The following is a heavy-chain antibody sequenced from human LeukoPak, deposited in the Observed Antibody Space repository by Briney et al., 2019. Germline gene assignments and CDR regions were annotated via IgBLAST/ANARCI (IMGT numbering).Heavy chain of an antibody. CDR2: ISPNSGDT. CDR1: GYTFTGYY. D-gene: IGHD1-14*01. Sequence: GASVKVSCKASGYTFTGYYMHWVRQAPGQGLEWMGWISPNSGDTDIAQKFQGRVTMTRDTSISTAYMELSRLRSDDTAVYYCARGRRGIPEAPDAFDIWGQGTMVTVSS. V-gene: IGHV1-2*02. CDR3: ARGRRGIPEAPDAFDI. J-gene: IGHJ3*02.